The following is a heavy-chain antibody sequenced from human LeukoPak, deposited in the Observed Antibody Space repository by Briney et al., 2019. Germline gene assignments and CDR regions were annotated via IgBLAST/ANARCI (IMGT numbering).Heavy chain of an antibody. Sequence: PSETLSLTCTVSGGSFSSGSYYWSWIRQPPGKGLEWIGYIYYSGSTNYNPSLKSRVTISVDTSKNQFSLKLSSVTAADTAVYYCARGREMAVPWGQGTLVTVSS. CDR1: GGSFSSGSYY. CDR2: IYYSGST. V-gene: IGHV4-61*01. J-gene: IGHJ5*02. CDR3: ARGREMAVP. D-gene: IGHD5-24*01.